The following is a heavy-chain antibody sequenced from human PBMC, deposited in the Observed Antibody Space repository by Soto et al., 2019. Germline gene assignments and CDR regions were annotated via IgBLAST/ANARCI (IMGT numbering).Heavy chain of an antibody. CDR2: IYYSGST. CDR1: GGSISSYY. D-gene: IGHD1-7*01. Sequence: QVQLQESGPGLVKPSETLSLTCTVSGGSISSYYWSWIRQPPGKGLEWIGYIYYSGSTNYNPSLKTRAPASLSRSQDQFSLTMSSVTAADTAVYFCAREGLTGAIGLYYYYGMDVWGQGTTVTVSS. V-gene: IGHV4-59*01. J-gene: IGHJ6*02. CDR3: AREGLTGAIGLYYYYGMDV.